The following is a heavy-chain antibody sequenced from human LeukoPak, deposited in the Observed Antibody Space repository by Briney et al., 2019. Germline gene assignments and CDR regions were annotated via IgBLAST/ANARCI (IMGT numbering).Heavy chain of an antibody. CDR2: INPNSGCT. CDR3: ARGMSGSYYYYSHYMDV. J-gene: IGHJ6*03. Sequence: ASVKVSCKASGYTFTGYYMHWVRQAPGQGLEWMGRINPNSGCTNYAQKFQGRVTLTRDTSISTAYMDLSRLSSDDTAAYYCARGMSGSYYYYSHYMDVWGKGTTVTVSS. CDR1: GYTFTGYY. D-gene: IGHD5-12*01. V-gene: IGHV1-2*06.